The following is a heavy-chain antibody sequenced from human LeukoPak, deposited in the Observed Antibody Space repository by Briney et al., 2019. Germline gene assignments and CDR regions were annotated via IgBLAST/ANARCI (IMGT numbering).Heavy chain of an antibody. J-gene: IGHJ4*02. CDR1: GYTFTSYG. D-gene: IGHD1-20*01. Sequence: WASVKVSCKASGYTFTSYGISWVRQAHGQGLEWMGWISAYNGNTNYAQKLQGRVTMTTDTSTSTAYMELRSLRSDDTAVYYCARVPDNWNDGHFDYWGQGTLVTVSS. V-gene: IGHV1-18*01. CDR3: ARVPDNWNDGHFDY. CDR2: ISAYNGNT.